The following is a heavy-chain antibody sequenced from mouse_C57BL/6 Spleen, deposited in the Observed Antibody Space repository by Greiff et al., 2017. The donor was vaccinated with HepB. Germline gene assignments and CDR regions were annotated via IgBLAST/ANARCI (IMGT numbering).Heavy chain of an antibody. Sequence: VQLQQSGAELVKPGASVKISCKASGYAFSSYWMNWVKRRNGTGLEWIGQIYPGDGDTNYNGKFKGKATLTADKSSSTAYMQLSSLTSEDSAVYFCARDRKDFDYWGQGTTLTVSS. CDR1: GYAFSSYW. CDR3: ARDRKDFDY. CDR2: IYPGDGDT. V-gene: IGHV1-80*01. D-gene: IGHD2-14*01. J-gene: IGHJ2*01.